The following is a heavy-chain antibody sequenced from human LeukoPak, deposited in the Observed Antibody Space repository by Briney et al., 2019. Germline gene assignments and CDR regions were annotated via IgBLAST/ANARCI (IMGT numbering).Heavy chain of an antibody. V-gene: IGHV5-51*01. CDR3: ARLLEGVAGTWGY. CDR1: GYSFTNYL. Sequence: GESLKISCKGSGYSFTNYLIGWVRQMPGKGLEWMGMIYPGDSDTRYSPSFQGQVTISVDKSISTAYLQWSSLKASDTAMYYCARLLEGVAGTWGYWGQGTLVTVS. CDR2: IYPGDSDT. J-gene: IGHJ4*02. D-gene: IGHD6-19*01.